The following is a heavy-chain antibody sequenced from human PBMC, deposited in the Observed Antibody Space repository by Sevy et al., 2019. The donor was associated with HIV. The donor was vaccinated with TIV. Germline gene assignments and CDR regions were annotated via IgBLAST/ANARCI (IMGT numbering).Heavy chain of an antibody. J-gene: IGHJ3*02. CDR2: IKEDGSDK. Sequence: GGSLRLSCAASGFTLSSFWMTWVRQAPGKGLEWVANIKEDGSDKNYLYSVKGRFTISRDNAKNSLYLQMNSLRAEDTAVYYCARDKNHYDRSVYYDAFDIRGQGTMVTVSS. CDR3: ARDKNHYDRSVYYDAFDI. D-gene: IGHD3-22*01. V-gene: IGHV3-7*03. CDR1: GFTLSSFW.